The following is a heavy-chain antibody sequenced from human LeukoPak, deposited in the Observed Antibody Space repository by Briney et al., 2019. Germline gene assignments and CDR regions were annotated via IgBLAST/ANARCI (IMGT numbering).Heavy chain of an antibody. Sequence: PSETLSLTCTVSGGSISSYYWSWIRQPPGKGLEWIGYIYYSGSTNYNPSLKSRVTISVDTSKNQFSLKLSSVTAADTAVYYCARQNNHAYSSSWYYYYYYYMDVWGKGTTVTISS. CDR1: GGSISSYY. V-gene: IGHV4-59*08. CDR2: IYYSGST. J-gene: IGHJ6*03. CDR3: ARQNNHAYSSSWYYYYYYYMDV. D-gene: IGHD6-13*01.